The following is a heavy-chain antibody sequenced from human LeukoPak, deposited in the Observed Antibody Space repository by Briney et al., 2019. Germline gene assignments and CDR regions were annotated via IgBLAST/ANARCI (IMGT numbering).Heavy chain of an antibody. D-gene: IGHD2-2*01. CDR3: AICSGTSCPGD. J-gene: IGHJ4*02. V-gene: IGHV3-11*04. CDR1: GFSFSDYY. CDR2: ISSSGSTI. Sequence: GGSLRLSCAASGFSFSDYYMSWIRQAPGKGLEWVAYISSSGSTIYYADSVKGRFTISRDNAKNSLYLQMNSLRAEDTAVYYCAICSGTSCPGDWGQGTLVTVSS.